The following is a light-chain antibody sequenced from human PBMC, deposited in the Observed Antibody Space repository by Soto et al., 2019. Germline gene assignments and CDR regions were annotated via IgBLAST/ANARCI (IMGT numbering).Light chain of an antibody. CDR1: QSVRSNY. CDR3: QQFGSSPQT. V-gene: IGKV3-20*01. Sequence: EILLTQSPGTLSLSPGERATLSCRASQSVRSNYLAWYQQKPGQAPRLLIYAASSRATGIPDRFSGSGSGTDFSLTISRLESEDFGVYYCQQFGSSPQTFGGGTKVEIK. J-gene: IGKJ4*01. CDR2: AAS.